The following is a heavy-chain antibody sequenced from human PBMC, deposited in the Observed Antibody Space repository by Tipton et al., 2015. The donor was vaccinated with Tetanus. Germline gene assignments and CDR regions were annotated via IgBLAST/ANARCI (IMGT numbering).Heavy chain of an antibody. Sequence: GLVKPSQTLSLTCAISGDNVSNKSTTWNWIRQSPSRGLERLLRTYYTSQWYNDDAVYVKSRITINPDTSKNQYSLQLNSVTPEGTAVYYGTIVYYNYMDVWGKGTTVTVSS. CDR3: TIVYYNYMDV. J-gene: IGHJ6*03. V-gene: IGHV6-1*01. CDR1: GDNVSNKSTT. CDR2: TYYTSQWYN.